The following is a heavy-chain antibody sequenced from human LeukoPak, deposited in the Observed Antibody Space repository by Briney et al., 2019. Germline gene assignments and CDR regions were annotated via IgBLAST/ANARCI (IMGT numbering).Heavy chain of an antibody. J-gene: IGHJ5*02. CDR2: IHYSAST. CDR3: ARPYYYDSRIDP. CDR1: GDSISSNNYY. Sequence: SETLSLTCTVSGDSISSNNYYWSWVRQHPGKGLEWIGYIHYSASTYYNPSLKSRVTMSADTSKNQLSLKLSSVTAADTAVYYCARPYYYDSRIDPWGQGILVTVSS. V-gene: IGHV4-30-4*01. D-gene: IGHD3-22*01.